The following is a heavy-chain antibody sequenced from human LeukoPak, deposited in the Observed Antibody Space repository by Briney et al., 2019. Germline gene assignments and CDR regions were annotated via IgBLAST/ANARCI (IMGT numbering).Heavy chain of an antibody. J-gene: IGHJ4*01. V-gene: IGHV3-53*01. CDR1: GFTVSSNY. CDR2: IYIAGTT. Sequence: PGGSLRLSCVFSGFTVSSNYMTWVRQAPGKGLEWVSVIYIAGTTYYADSVKGRFTISRDNSKNTLYLQMNSLRAEDTAVYYCASDGGYYYGSGIDHWGQGTLVSVSS. D-gene: IGHD3-10*01. CDR3: ASDGGYYYGSGIDH.